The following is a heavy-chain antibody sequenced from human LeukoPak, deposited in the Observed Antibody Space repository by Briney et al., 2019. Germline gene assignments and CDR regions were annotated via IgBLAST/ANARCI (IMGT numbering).Heavy chain of an antibody. CDR1: GFSVSDYE. J-gene: IGHJ6*04. Sequence: RAGGSLRLSCTASGFSVSDYEMNWVRQAPGKGLEWVSYISSSGSTIMQADSVRGRFALSKVHAKNSPFLQLNSLRIEETAVYYCVRDVVRGPHVIPMDVWGKGTTVTISS. V-gene: IGHV3-48*03. CDR2: ISSSGSTI. CDR3: VRDVVRGPHVIPMDV. D-gene: IGHD3-10*01.